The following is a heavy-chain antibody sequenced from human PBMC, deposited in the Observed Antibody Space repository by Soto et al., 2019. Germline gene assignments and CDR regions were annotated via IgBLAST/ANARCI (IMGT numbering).Heavy chain of an antibody. CDR3: AKDDRRLVDP. J-gene: IGHJ5*02. CDR1: GGTFSSYA. CDR2: ISGSGGST. V-gene: IGHV3-23*01. Sequence: SCKASGGTFSSYAISWVRQAPGKGLEWVSAISGSGGSTYYADSVKGRFTISRDNSKNTLYLQMNSLRAEDTAVYYCAKDDRRLVDPWGQGTLVTVSS.